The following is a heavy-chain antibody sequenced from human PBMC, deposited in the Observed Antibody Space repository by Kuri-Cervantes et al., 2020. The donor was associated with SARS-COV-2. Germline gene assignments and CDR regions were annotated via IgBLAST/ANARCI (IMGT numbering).Heavy chain of an antibody. CDR2: IYHSGST. CDR3: ARLSSIAAPTDY. CDR1: GYSISSSNW. Sequence: SETLSLTCAVSGYSISSSNWWGWIRQPPGKGLEWIGSIYHSGSTYYNPSLKSRVTISVDTSKNQFSLKLSSVTAADTAVYYCARLSSIAAPTDYWGQGTLVTVSS. D-gene: IGHD6-6*01. V-gene: IGHV4-38-2*01. J-gene: IGHJ4*02.